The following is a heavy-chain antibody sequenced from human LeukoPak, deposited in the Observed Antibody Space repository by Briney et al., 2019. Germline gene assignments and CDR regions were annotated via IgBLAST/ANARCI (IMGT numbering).Heavy chain of an antibody. CDR2: TNSDGSNT. D-gene: IGHD2-15*01. V-gene: IGHV3-74*01. CDR3: ARDLGYSLDY. CDR1: GFTFSTYG. Sequence: GRSLRLSCAASGFTFSTYGMHWVRQAPGKGLVWVSLTNSDGSNTIYADSVKGRFTVSRDNAKSTLYLQMNSLRAEDTAVYYCARDLGYSLDYWGQGTLVTVSS. J-gene: IGHJ4*02.